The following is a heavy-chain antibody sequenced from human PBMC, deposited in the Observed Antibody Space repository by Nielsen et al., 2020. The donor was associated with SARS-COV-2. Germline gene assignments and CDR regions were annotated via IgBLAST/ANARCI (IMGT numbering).Heavy chain of an antibody. V-gene: IGHV3-9*01. CDR1: GFTFDDYA. D-gene: IGHD3-22*01. J-gene: IGHJ4*02. CDR2: ISWNSGSI. Sequence: SLKISCAASGFTFDDYAMHWVRQAPGKGLEWVSGISWNSGSIGYADSVKGQFTISRDNAKNSLYLQMNSLRAEDTALYYCAKSVGYLRYFDYWGQGTLVTVSS. CDR3: AKSVGYLRYFDY.